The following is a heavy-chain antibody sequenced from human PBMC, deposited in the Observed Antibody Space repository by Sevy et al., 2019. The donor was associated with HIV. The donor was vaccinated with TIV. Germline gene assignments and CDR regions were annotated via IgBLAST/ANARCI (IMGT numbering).Heavy chain of an antibody. CDR1: GFSFRYS. Sequence: GGSLRLSCRVSGFSFRYSMNWVRQAPGKGLEWVSSISSSSNYIYYADSLKGRFTVSRDNAKNSVYLQMNSLRAEDTAVYYCARDRRELSYDSSGYSDAFDIWGQGTLVTVSS. CDR3: ARDRRELSYDSSGYSDAFDI. D-gene: IGHD3-22*01. J-gene: IGHJ3*02. CDR2: ISSSSNYI. V-gene: IGHV3-21*01.